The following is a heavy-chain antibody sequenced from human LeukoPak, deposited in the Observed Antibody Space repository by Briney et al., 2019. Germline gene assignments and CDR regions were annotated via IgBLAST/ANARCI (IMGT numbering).Heavy chain of an antibody. CDR3: ARVGGYCSSSSCYAYFDY. J-gene: IGHJ4*02. CDR2: ITGSGDGT. CDR1: GFTFSNYG. V-gene: IGHV3-23*01. D-gene: IGHD2-2*01. Sequence: GGSLRLSCAASGFTFSNYGMIWVRQAPGKGLEWVSEITGSGDGTNYADSVKGRFTISRDNSKNTLFLQMNSLRVEDTAIYYCARVGGYCSSSSCYAYFDYWGQGTLVTVSS.